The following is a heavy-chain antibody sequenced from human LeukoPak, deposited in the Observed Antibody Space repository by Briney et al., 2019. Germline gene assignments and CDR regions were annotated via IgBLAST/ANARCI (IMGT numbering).Heavy chain of an antibody. Sequence: GGSLRLSCAASGFTFSSYAMSWVRQAPGKGLEWVSAISGSGGSTYYADSVKGRFTISRDNSKNTLYLQMNSLRAEDTAVYDCAKDRSCYYDSNGDAFDIWGQGTMVTVSS. V-gene: IGHV3-23*01. J-gene: IGHJ3*02. CDR3: AKDRSCYYDSNGDAFDI. CDR1: GFTFSSYA. CDR2: ISGSGGST. D-gene: IGHD3-22*01.